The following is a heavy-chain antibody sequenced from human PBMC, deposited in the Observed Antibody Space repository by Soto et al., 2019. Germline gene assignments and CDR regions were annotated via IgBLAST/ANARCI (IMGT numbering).Heavy chain of an antibody. D-gene: IGHD7-27*01. J-gene: IGHJ2*01. CDR2: IGTVGDA. Sequence: EVNLVESGGGLVQPGGSLRLSCAASGFTFSNSDMHWGRQSAGKGLEWHSDIGTVGDAYYPPSVRGRSSIPRENAKNSLYLQMHGLRAEDTAVYFCARGTGAQLMYFDLWGRGTLVTVSS. V-gene: IGHV3-13*01. CDR1: GFTFSNSD. CDR3: ARGTGAQLMYFDL.